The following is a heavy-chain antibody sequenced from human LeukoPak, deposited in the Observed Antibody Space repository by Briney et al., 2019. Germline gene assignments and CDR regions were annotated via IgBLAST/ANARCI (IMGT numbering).Heavy chain of an antibody. Sequence: PEASVKVSCTASGGTFSSYAISWVRQAPGQGLEWMGGIIPIFGTANYAQKFQGRVTITADESTSTAYMELSSLRSEDTAVYYCAREERFTMVRGEAYWGQGTLVTVSS. J-gene: IGHJ4*02. CDR2: IIPIFGTA. CDR1: GGTFSSYA. V-gene: IGHV1-69*13. D-gene: IGHD3-10*01. CDR3: AREERFTMVRGEAY.